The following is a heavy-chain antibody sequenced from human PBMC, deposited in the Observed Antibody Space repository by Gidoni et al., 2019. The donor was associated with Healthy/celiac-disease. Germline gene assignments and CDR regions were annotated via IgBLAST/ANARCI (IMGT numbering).Heavy chain of an antibody. Sequence: EVQLVESGGGLVQPGGSLRLSCAASGFTFSDPYLDWVRQAPGKGLEWVGRTRNKANSYTTEYAASVKGRFTISRDDSKNALYLQMNSLKTEDTAVYYCARGPDYYDSSGYGDAFDIWGQGTMVTVSS. J-gene: IGHJ3*02. D-gene: IGHD3-22*01. CDR2: TRNKANSYTT. CDR1: GFTFSDPY. CDR3: ARGPDYYDSSGYGDAFDI. V-gene: IGHV3-72*01.